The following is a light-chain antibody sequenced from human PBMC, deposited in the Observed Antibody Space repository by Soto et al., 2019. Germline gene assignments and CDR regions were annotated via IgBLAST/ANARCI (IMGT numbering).Light chain of an antibody. CDR3: QQYGSSPRT. V-gene: IGKV3-20*01. J-gene: IGKJ4*01. Sequence: LSPGERATLSCRASQSVSSSYLAWYQQKPGQAPRLLIYGASSRATGIPDRFSGSGSGTDFTLTISRLEPEDFAVYYCQQYGSSPRTFGGGPKVDIK. CDR2: GAS. CDR1: QSVSSSY.